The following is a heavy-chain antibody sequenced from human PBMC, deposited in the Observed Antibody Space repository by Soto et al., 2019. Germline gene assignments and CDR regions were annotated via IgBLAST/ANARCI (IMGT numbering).Heavy chain of an antibody. Sequence: GSLRLSCAASGFTFSSYAMSWVLQAPGKGLEWVSAISGSGGSTYYADSVRGRFTISRDNSKNTLYLQMNSLRAEDTAVYYCAKGIIAVAEPFDYWGQGTLVTVST. V-gene: IGHV3-23*01. CDR1: GFTFSSYA. J-gene: IGHJ4*02. CDR2: ISGSGGST. D-gene: IGHD6-19*01. CDR3: AKGIIAVAEPFDY.